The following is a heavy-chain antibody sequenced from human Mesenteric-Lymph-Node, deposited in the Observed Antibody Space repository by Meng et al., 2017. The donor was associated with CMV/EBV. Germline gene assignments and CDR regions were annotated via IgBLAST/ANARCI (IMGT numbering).Heavy chain of an antibody. D-gene: IGHD2-2*01. J-gene: IGHJ6*02. CDR2: IIPILGIA. V-gene: IGHV1-69*10. Sequence: SVKVSCKASGGTFSSYAISWVRQAPGQGLEWMGGIIPILGIANYAQKFQGRVTITADKSTSTAYMELSSLRSEDTAVYYCARGPEVPAAMEANYYYGMDVWGQGTTVTVSS. CDR3: ARGPEVPAAMEANYYYGMDV. CDR1: GGTFSSYA.